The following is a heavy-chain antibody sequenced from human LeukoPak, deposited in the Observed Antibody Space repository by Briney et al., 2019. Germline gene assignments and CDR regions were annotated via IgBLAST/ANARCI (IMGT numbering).Heavy chain of an antibody. D-gene: IGHD3-10*01. CDR3: ARSRTYYYGSRPPGHYGMDV. CDR1: GFTFSSYW. CDR2: INSDGSST. V-gene: IGHV3-74*01. Sequence: GGSLRLSCAASGFTFSSYWMHWVRQAPGKGLVWVSRINSDGSSTSYADSVKGRFTISRDNAKNTLYLQMNSLRAEDTAVYYCARSRTYYYGSRPPGHYGMDVWGQGTTVTVSS. J-gene: IGHJ6*02.